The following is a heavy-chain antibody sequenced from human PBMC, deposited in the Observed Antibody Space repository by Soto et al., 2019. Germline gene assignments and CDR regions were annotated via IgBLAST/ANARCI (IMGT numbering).Heavy chain of an antibody. V-gene: IGHV3-23*01. D-gene: IGHD3-3*01. CDR3: AKDGSGARLLYPCYYYYGMDV. CDR2: ISGSGGST. Sequence: GGSLRLSCAASGFTFSSYAMSWVRRAPGKGLEWVSSISGSGGSTYYADSVKGRFTISRDNYKNTLSLQMNSLRAEDTAVYYCAKDGSGARLLYPCYYYYGMDVWGQGTTVTVSS. CDR1: GFTFSSYA. J-gene: IGHJ6*02.